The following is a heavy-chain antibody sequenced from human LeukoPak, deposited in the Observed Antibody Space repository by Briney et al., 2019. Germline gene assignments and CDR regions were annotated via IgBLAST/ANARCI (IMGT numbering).Heavy chain of an antibody. CDR3: ARASPYGWPHYYSYYMDV. J-gene: IGHJ6*03. V-gene: IGHV3-21*01. CDR2: ISSSSSYI. CDR1: GFTFSSYS. D-gene: IGHD4-17*01. Sequence: GGSLRLSCAASGFTFSSYSMNWVRQAPGKGLEWVSSISSSSSYIYYADSVKGRFTISRDNAKNSLYLQMNSLRAEDTAVYYCARASPYGWPHYYSYYMDVWGKATTVTVSS.